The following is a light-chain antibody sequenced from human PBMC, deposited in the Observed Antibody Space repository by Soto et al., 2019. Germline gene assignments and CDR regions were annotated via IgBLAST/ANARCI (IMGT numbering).Light chain of an antibody. J-gene: IGKJ3*01. CDR1: QGIRNF. CDR3: QKYSSVPV. CDR2: AAS. V-gene: IGKV1-27*01. Sequence: DIPMTQSPTSLSASVGDRVTITCRASQGIRNFVAWYQQKPGKAPKLLIYAASTLQSGVPSRFSGSGSGTAFTLIINSLQPEDVATYSCQKYSSVPVFGPGTKVEIK.